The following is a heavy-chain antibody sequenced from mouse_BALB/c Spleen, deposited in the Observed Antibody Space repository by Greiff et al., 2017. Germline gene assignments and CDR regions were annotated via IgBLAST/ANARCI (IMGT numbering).Heavy chain of an antibody. D-gene: IGHD1-1*01. CDR2: INPSSGYT. CDR1: GYTFTSYT. Sequence: QVHVKQSGAELARPGASVKMSCKASGYTFTSYTMHWVKQRPGQGLEWIGYINPSSGYTNYNQKFKDKATLTADKSSSTAYMQLSSLTSEDSAVYYCARSLLLRPSMDYWGQGTSVTVSS. V-gene: IGHV1-4*01. J-gene: IGHJ4*01. CDR3: ARSLLLRPSMDY.